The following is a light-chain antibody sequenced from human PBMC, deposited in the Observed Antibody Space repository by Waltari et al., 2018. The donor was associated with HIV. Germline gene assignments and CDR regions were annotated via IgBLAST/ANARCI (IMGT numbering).Light chain of an antibody. CDR1: QSVRSDY. CDR2: GAS. V-gene: IGKV3-20*01. J-gene: IGKJ2*01. CDR3: QQYGGSPYT. Sequence: EVVLTQSPGTLSLSPGERVTLSCRASQSVRSDYLAWYQQKPDQAPRLLIYGASNRATDIPQRFSGSGSGTDFTLTISRLEPEDFAVYYCQQYGGSPYTFGQGTKLEIK.